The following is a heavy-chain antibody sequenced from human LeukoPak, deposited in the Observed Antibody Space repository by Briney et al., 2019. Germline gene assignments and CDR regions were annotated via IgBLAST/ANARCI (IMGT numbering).Heavy chain of an antibody. D-gene: IGHD2-15*01. Sequence: SETLSLTCAVYGGSFSGYYWSWIRQPPGKGLEWIGEINHSGSTNYNPSLKSRVTISVDKSKNQFSLKLSSVTAADTAVYYCARDVGGVDYWGQGTLVTVSS. CDR2: INHSGST. V-gene: IGHV4-34*01. CDR1: GGSFSGYY. J-gene: IGHJ4*02. CDR3: ARDVGGVDY.